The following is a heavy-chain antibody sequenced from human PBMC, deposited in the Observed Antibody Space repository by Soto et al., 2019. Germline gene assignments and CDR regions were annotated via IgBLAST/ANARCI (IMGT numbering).Heavy chain of an antibody. CDR3: AKTPNYGSGSYYNGVGAFDI. D-gene: IGHD3-10*01. Sequence: QVQLVESGGGVVQPGRSLRLSCAASGFTFSSYGMHWVRQAPGKGLEWVAVISYDGSNKYYADSVKGRFTISRDNSKNTLYLHMNSLRAEDTAVYYCAKTPNYGSGSYYNGVGAFDIWGQGTMVTVSS. CDR2: ISYDGSNK. CDR1: GFTFSSYG. J-gene: IGHJ3*02. V-gene: IGHV3-30*18.